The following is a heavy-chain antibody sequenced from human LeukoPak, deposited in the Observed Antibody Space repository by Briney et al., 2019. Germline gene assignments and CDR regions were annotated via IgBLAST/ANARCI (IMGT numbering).Heavy chain of an antibody. V-gene: IGHV3-9*03. J-gene: IGHJ4*02. CDR3: AKDAEIRGVIPYYFDY. CDR1: GFTFDDYA. CDR2: ISWNSCSI. D-gene: IGHD3-10*01. Sequence: PGRSLRLSCAASGFTFDDYAMHWVRQAPGKGLEWVSGISWNSCSIGYADSVKGRFTISRDNAKNSLYLLMNSPRAEYMALYYCAKDAEIRGVIPYYFDYWGQGTLITVSS.